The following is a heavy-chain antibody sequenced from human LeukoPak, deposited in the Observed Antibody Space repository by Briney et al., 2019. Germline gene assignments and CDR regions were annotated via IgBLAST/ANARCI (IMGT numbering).Heavy chain of an antibody. V-gene: IGHV4-30-4*01. CDR3: ARDRSCSGGSCLDDYYYGMDV. CDR2: IYYSWST. CDR1: GGSISSGDYH. Sequence: PSQTLSLTCTVSGGSISSGDYHWSWIRQPPGKGLEWIGYIYYSWSTYYNPSLKSRVTISVDTSKNQFSLKLSSVTAADTAVYYCARDRSCSGGSCLDDYYYGMDVWGQGTTVTVSS. D-gene: IGHD2-15*01. J-gene: IGHJ6*02.